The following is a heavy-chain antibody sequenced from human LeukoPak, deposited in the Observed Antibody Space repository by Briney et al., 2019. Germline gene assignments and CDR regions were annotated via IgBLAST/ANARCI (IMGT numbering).Heavy chain of an antibody. CDR3: ATLLTRATPADY. V-gene: IGHV5-51*01. CDR2: IYPGDSET. J-gene: IGHJ4*02. D-gene: IGHD3-9*01. CDR1: GYSFTSYW. Sequence: GESLKISCKGSGYSFTSYWIGWVRQMPGKGLEWMGIIYPGDSETRYRPSFQGQVTISADKSISTAYLQWSSLKASDTAMYYCATLLTRATPADYWGQGTLVRLSS.